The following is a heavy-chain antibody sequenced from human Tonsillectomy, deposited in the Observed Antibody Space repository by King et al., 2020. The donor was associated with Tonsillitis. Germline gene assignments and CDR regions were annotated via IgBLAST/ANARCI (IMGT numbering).Heavy chain of an antibody. D-gene: IGHD6-13*01. Sequence: VQLVESGGGLVQPEGSLRLSCAASGFTFSSYAMSWVRQAPGKGLEWVSAISGSGGSTYYADSVKGRFTISRDNSKNTLYLQMNSLRAEDTAVYYCAKGRAPPSWSRRGLDAFDIWGQGTMVTVSS. CDR1: GFTFSSYA. V-gene: IGHV3-23*04. CDR3: AKGRAPPSWSRRGLDAFDI. J-gene: IGHJ3*02. CDR2: ISGSGGST.